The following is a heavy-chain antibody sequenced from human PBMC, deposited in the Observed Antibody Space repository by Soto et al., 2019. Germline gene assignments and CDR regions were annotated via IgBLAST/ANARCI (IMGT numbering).Heavy chain of an antibody. V-gene: IGHV3-23*01. CDR1: GFTFSNYA. Sequence: EVQLLESGGGLVQPGGSLRLSCAASGFTFSNYAMNWVRQAPGKGLEWISVISGSGGSTYYADSVKGRFTISRDNSKNTLYLQMNSLRAEDTAVYYCAKRASGSYFDYWSPGTLVTVSS. CDR2: ISGSGGST. J-gene: IGHJ4*02. D-gene: IGHD3-10*01. CDR3: AKRASGSYFDY.